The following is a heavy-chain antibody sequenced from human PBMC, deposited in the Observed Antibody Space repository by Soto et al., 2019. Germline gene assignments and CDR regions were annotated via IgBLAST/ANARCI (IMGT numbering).Heavy chain of an antibody. J-gene: IGHJ6*02. Sequence: QVQLVQSGADVKKPGASVKVSCKASGYTFTSYYMHWVRQAPGQGLEWMGIINPSGGSTSYTQRFQGRVTMTRDTSTSTVYMELSSLRSEDTAVYYCARDQSRVQDYYYGMDVWGQGTTVTVSS. CDR3: ARDQSRVQDYYYGMDV. D-gene: IGHD1-1*01. CDR2: INPSGGST. CDR1: GYTFTSYY. V-gene: IGHV1-46*01.